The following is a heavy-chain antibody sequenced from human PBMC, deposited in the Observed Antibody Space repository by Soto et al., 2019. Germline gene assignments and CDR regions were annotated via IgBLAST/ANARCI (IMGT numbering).Heavy chain of an antibody. CDR1: GFTFSTYS. V-gene: IGHV3-48*01. J-gene: IGHJ4*02. Sequence: EVQLVESGGGLVQPGGSLRLSCAASGFTFSTYSMNWVRQAPGKGLEWVSYISSSSSTIFYADSVKGRFTISRDNAKNSLYLQMNSLRVEDTAVYYCARDRCSGGSCYAPFDHWGQGTLVTVSS. D-gene: IGHD2-15*01. CDR3: ARDRCSGGSCYAPFDH. CDR2: ISSSSSTI.